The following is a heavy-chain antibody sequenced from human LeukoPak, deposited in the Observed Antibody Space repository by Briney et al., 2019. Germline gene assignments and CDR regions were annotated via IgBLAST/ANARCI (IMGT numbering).Heavy chain of an antibody. CDR2: ISSSSSTI. J-gene: IGHJ2*01. CDR1: GFTFSSYS. V-gene: IGHV3-48*01. Sequence: GGSLRLSCAASGFTFSSYSMNWVRQAPGKGLEWVSYISSSSSTIYYADSVKGRFTISRDNAKNSLYPQMNSLRAEDTAVYYCAREPYGDYDYWYFDLWGRGTLVTVSS. CDR3: AREPYGDYDYWYFDL. D-gene: IGHD4-17*01.